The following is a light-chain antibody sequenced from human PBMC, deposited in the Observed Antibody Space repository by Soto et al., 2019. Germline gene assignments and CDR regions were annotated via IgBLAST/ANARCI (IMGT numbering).Light chain of an antibody. Sequence: EIVMTQSPATLSVSPGERATLSCRASQSVSRKLAWYHQTRGQAPRLIIYGASTRATGVPARFSGSGSGTEFTLIISILQSEVFGIYYCQHYDNRPLTFGQGTKVDI. CDR1: QSVSRK. V-gene: IGKV3-15*01. J-gene: IGKJ1*01. CDR2: GAS. CDR3: QHYDNRPLT.